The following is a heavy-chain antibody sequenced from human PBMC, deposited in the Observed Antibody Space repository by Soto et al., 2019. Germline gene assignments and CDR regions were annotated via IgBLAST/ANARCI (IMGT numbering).Heavy chain of an antibody. D-gene: IGHD4-17*01. J-gene: IGHJ4*02. V-gene: IGHV3-21*01. CDR2: ISSSSSYI. CDR1: GFTFSSYS. CDR3: ARDLLDYGDLNSFDY. Sequence: EVQLVESGGGLVKPGGSLRLSCAASGFTFSSYSMNWVRQAPGKGLEWVSSISSSSSYIYYADSVKGRCTISRDNAKNSLYLQMNSLRAEDTAVYYCARDLLDYGDLNSFDYWGQGTLVTVSS.